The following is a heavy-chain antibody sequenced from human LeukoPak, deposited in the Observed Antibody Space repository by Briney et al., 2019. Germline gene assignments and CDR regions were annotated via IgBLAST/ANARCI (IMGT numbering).Heavy chain of an antibody. D-gene: IGHD3-22*01. CDR3: ARATYYYDSSGFKLAKYYFDY. Sequence: ASVKVSCKASGYTFTSYGISWVRQAPGQGLEWMGWISAYNGNTNYAQKFQGRVTMTRDTSISTAYMELSRLRSDDTAVYYCARATYYYDSSGFKLAKYYFDYWGQGTLVTVSS. V-gene: IGHV1-18*01. CDR1: GYTFTSYG. J-gene: IGHJ4*02. CDR2: ISAYNGNT.